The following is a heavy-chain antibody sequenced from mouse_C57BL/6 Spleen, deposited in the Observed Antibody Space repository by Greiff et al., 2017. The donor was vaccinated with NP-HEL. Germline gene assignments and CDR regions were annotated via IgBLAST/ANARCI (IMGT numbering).Heavy chain of an antibody. CDR3: ARDGLGRGFDY. D-gene: IGHD4-1*01. J-gene: IGHJ2*01. V-gene: IGHV3-6*01. Sequence: EVKLMESGPGLVKPSQSLSLTCSVTGYSITSGYYWNWIRQFPGNKLEWMGYISYDGSNNYNPSLKNRISITRDTSKNQFFLKLNSVTTEDTATYYCARDGLGRGFDYWGQGTTLTVSS. CDR1: GYSITSGYY. CDR2: ISYDGSN.